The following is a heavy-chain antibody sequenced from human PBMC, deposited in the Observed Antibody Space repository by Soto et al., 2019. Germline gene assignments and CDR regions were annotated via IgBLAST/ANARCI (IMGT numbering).Heavy chain of an antibody. V-gene: IGHV3-7*01. Sequence: PGGSLRLSCAASGFTFNNYWMSWVRQAPGKGLEWVANIKEDGSEKHYVDSAKGRFTISRDNAKNSLYLQMNSLRAEDTAVYYCARYSSGWGWFDPWGQGTLGTVSS. CDR3: ARYSSGWGWFDP. J-gene: IGHJ5*02. D-gene: IGHD6-19*01. CDR2: IKEDGSEK. CDR1: GFTFNNYW.